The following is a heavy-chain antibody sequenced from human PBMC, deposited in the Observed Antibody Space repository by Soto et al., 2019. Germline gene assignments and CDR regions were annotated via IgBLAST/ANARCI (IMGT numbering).Heavy chain of an antibody. V-gene: IGHV1-2*02. J-gene: IGHJ6*02. CDR3: ARDRGGLYNFYGVDV. D-gene: IGHD2-15*01. Sequence: ASVKVSCKASGYTFTVYYMHWVRQSPVQGLEWVGWINPHSGGTNSAQKFQGRVTMTRDTSISTAYMELTSLRSDDTAVYYCARDRGGLYNFYGVDVWGQGTTVTVSS. CDR1: GYTFTVYY. CDR2: INPHSGGT.